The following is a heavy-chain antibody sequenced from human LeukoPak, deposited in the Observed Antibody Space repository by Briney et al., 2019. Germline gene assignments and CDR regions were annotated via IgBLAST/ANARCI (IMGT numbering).Heavy chain of an antibody. CDR2: IIPIFGIA. D-gene: IGHD2-15*01. J-gene: IGHJ4*02. CDR1: GGTFSSYA. Sequence: ASVKVSCKASGGTFSSYAISWVRQAPGQGLEWMGRIIPIFGIANYAQKFQGRVTITADKSTSTAYMELSSLRSEDTAVYYCAGGGYCSGGSCPRAYWGQGTLVTVSS. CDR3: AGGGYCSGGSCPRAY. V-gene: IGHV1-69*04.